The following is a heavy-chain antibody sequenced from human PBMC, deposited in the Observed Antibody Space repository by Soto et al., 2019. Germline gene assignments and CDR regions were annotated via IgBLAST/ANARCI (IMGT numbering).Heavy chain of an antibody. J-gene: IGHJ6*02. CDR2: INPSGGST. Sequence: ASVKVSCKASGYTFTSYYMHWVRQAPGQGLEWMGIINPSGGSTSYAQKFQGRVTMTRDTSTSTVYMELSSLRSEDTAAYYCASLGYCSGGSFYGMDVWGQGPTVPVSS. CDR3: ASLGYCSGGSFYGMDV. CDR1: GYTFTSYY. D-gene: IGHD2-15*01. V-gene: IGHV1-46*01.